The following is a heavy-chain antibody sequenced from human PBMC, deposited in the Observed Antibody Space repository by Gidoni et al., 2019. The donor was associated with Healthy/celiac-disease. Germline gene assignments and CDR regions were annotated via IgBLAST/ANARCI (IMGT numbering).Heavy chain of an antibody. J-gene: IGHJ6*02. CDR3: AKDRGAARQIGGMDV. CDR1: GFTFSSYG. CDR2: ISYDGSNK. V-gene: IGHV3-30*18. D-gene: IGHD6-6*01. Sequence: QVQLVESGGGVVQPGRSLRLSCAASGFTFSSYGMHWVRQAPGKGLEWVAVISYDGSNKYYADSVKGRFTISRDNSKNTLYLQMNSLRAEDTAVYYCAKDRGAARQIGGMDVWGQGTTVTVSS.